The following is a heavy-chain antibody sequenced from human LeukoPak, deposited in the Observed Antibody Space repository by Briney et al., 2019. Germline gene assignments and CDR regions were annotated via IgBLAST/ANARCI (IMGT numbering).Heavy chain of an antibody. D-gene: IGHD3-22*01. J-gene: IGHJ4*02. CDR3: ARRRSSGYYYFDY. CDR2: IDHSGST. Sequence: SETLSLTCAVYSGSFSGYYWSWIRQPPGKGLGWIGEIDHSGSTNYNPSLKSRVTISVDTSKNQLSLKVNSVTAADTAVYYCARRRSSGYYYFDYWGQGTLVTVSS. CDR1: SGSFSGYY. V-gene: IGHV4-34*01.